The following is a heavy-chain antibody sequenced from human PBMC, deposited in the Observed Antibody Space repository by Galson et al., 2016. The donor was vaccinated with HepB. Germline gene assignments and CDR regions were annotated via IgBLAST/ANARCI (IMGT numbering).Heavy chain of an antibody. J-gene: IGHJ4*02. Sequence: SETLSLTCAVYGGSLSAYFWSWIRQSPGKGLEWIGEINYNGNTNYNPSLKSRVTISVGTSRNQFSLQLSSVTAADTAVYYCVNRGSSDSWRIDFWGQGTLVTVSS. CDR3: VNRGSSDSWRIDF. CDR1: GGSLSAYF. CDR2: INYNGNT. D-gene: IGHD6-13*01. V-gene: IGHV4-34*01.